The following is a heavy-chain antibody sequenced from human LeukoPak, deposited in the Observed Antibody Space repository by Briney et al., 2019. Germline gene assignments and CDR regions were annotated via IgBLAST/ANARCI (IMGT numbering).Heavy chain of an antibody. V-gene: IGHV1-69*13. J-gene: IGHJ4*02. CDR2: IIPIFGTA. D-gene: IGHD1-26*01. CDR1: GGTSSSYA. CDR3: ARAIVGASIVPGSFDY. Sequence: SVKLSCKASGGTSSSYAISWARQAPGQGLEWMVGIIPIFGTANYAQKFQGRVTITADESTSTAYMELSSLRSEDTAVYYCARAIVGASIVPGSFDYWGQGTLVTVSS.